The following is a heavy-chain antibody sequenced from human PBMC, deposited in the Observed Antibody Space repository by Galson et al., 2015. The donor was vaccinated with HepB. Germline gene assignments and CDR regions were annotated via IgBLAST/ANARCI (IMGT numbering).Heavy chain of an antibody. J-gene: IGHJ4*02. V-gene: IGHV1-3*01. CDR1: GYTFTSYA. CDR3: ARGTGGSGYYYFDY. D-gene: IGHD3-22*01. Sequence: SVKVSCKASGYTFTSYALHWVRQAPGQGLEWMGVINAGNSNTEYSQKIQDRATITRDTSASTAYMELSSLRSEDTAVYYCARGTGGSGYYYFDYWGQGTLVTVSS. CDR2: INAGNSNT.